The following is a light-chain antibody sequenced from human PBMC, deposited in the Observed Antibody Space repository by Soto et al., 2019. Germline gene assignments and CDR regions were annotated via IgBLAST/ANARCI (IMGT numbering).Light chain of an antibody. J-gene: IGKJ2*01. V-gene: IGKV3-20*01. CDR1: QSVSSSY. CDR3: QQYGSSPYT. CDR2: GAS. Sequence: EIVLTQSPGTLSLSPGERATLSCRASQSVSSSYLAWYQQKPGQAPRLLIYGASNRATGIPDTFRGSGSGTDVTLTISRLEPEDFAIYYCQQYGSSPYTFGQGTKLEIK.